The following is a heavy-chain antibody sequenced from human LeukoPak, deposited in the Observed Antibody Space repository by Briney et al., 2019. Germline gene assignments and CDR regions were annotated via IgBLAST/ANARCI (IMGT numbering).Heavy chain of an antibody. CDR3: ARPPRDGCAFDY. Sequence: PGGSLRLSCAASGFTFSSYSMNWVRQAPGKGLEWVSSISSSSSYIYYADSVKGRFTISRDNAKNSLYLQMNSLRAEDTAVYYCARPPRDGCAFDYWGQGTLVTVSS. J-gene: IGHJ4*02. CDR2: ISSSSSYI. D-gene: IGHD5-24*01. V-gene: IGHV3-21*01. CDR1: GFTFSSYS.